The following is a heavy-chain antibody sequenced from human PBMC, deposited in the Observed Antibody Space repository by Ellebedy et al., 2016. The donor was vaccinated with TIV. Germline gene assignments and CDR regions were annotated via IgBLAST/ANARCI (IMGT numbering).Heavy chain of an antibody. CDR2: TIPMFGTA. V-gene: IGHV1-69*13. D-gene: IGHD4-17*01. Sequence: ASVKVSCKASGGTFSSYAISWVRQAPGQGLEWMGGTIPMFGTANYAQKFQDRVKIIANESTGTAYMELSSLRSDDTAVYYCAREGTVTTHFDYWGQGTLVTVSS. CDR3: AREGTVTTHFDY. J-gene: IGHJ4*02. CDR1: GGTFSSYA.